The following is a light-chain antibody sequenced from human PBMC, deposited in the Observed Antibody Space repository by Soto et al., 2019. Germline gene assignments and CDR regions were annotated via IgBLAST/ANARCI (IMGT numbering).Light chain of an antibody. CDR1: QSVDSY. J-gene: IGKJ1*01. CDR3: QHRSNWPPT. Sequence: EIVLTQSPATLSLSPGERATLSCRASQSVDSYLAWYQQKVGQAHRLLIYDASNRATGIPARFSGSGSGTDFTLTISRLEPEDFAVDYCQHRSNWPPTFGQGTKVEIK. CDR2: DAS. V-gene: IGKV3-11*01.